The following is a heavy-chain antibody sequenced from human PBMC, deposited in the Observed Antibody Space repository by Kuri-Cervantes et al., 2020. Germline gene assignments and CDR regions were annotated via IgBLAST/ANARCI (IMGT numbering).Heavy chain of an antibody. J-gene: IGHJ4*02. CDR2: ISSSSSYI. CDR1: GFTFSSYS. D-gene: IGHD1-26*01. Sequence: GGSLRLSCAVSGFTFSSYSMSWVRQAPGKGLEWVSSISSSSSYIYYADSVKGRFTISRDNAKNSLYLQMNSLRAEDTAVYYCARSRIVGATPHFDYWGQGTLVTVSS. CDR3: ARSRIVGATPHFDY. V-gene: IGHV3-21*01.